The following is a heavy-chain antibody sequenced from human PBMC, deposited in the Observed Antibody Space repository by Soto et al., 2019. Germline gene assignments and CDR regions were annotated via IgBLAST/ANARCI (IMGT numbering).Heavy chain of an antibody. J-gene: IGHJ4*02. CDR1: GFTFSTYS. V-gene: IGHV3-48*02. CDR2: ISSTSYPI. CDR3: AREPNYRYNEGFVY. D-gene: IGHD1-1*01. Sequence: GGSLRLSCAASGFTFSTYSMNWVRQAPGKGLEWVSYISSTSYPIYYADSVKGRFTISRDNAKNSLYLQMNGLRDDDTAVYYCAREPNYRYNEGFVYWGRGALVTVSS.